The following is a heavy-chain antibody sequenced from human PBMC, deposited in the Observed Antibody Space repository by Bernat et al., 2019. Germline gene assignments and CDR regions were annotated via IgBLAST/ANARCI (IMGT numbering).Heavy chain of an antibody. V-gene: IGHV4-34*01. J-gene: IGHJ3*02. CDR3: ARAKRRTGTTWWVTTGGEKKNAFDI. CDR2: INHSGST. CDR1: GGSFSGYY. Sequence: QVQLQQWGAGLLKPSETLSLTCAVYGGSFSGYYWSWIRQPPGKGLEWIGEINHSGSTNYNPSLKSRVTISVDPAKNQFSLKMSSVTAADTAVYYCARAKRRTGTTWWVTTGGEKKNAFDIWGQGTMVTVSS. D-gene: IGHD1-1*01.